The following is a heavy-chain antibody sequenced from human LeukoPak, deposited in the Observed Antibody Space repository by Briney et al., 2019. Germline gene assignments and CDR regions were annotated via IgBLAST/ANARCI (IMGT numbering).Heavy chain of an antibody. D-gene: IGHD2/OR15-2a*01. J-gene: IGHJ2*01. CDR3: ARAFRARYFDL. Sequence: SETLSLTCTVSGGSISSNTYYSGWIRQPPGKGLEWIGIIYYSGSTYYNPSLKGRVTISVDTSKNQFSLKLSSVTAADTAVYYCARAFRARYFDLWGRGTLVTVSS. CDR1: GGSISSNTYY. V-gene: IGHV4-39*01. CDR2: IYYSGST.